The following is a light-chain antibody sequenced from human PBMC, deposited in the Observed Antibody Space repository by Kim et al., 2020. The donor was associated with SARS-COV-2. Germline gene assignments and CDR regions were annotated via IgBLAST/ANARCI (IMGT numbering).Light chain of an antibody. V-gene: IGKV1-39*01. CDR2: AAS. CDR1: QSISSS. CDR3: QQSNSTPLT. J-gene: IGKJ4*01. Sequence: DIQMTQSPSSLSASIGDRVTITCRASQSISSSLNWYQQRPGKAPKLLIYAASTLQSGVPSRFSGSGSGTDFTLTISSLQPEDFATYFCQQSNSTPLTFGGGTKVDIK.